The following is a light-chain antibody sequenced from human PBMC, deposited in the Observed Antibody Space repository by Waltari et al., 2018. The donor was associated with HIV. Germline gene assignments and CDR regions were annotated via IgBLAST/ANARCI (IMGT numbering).Light chain of an antibody. Sequence: QSVLTQPPSVSGAPGQRVTISCTGNTSNTGAGYDVHWYQQLSGTAPKLIIYGDADRPSGVPAGLSGSTSATSASLAITGLRAEDECDYYCQSYDRSLSGVIFGGGTKLTVL. CDR1: TSNTGAGYD. CDR2: GDA. CDR3: QSYDRSLSGVI. V-gene: IGLV1-40*01. J-gene: IGLJ2*01.